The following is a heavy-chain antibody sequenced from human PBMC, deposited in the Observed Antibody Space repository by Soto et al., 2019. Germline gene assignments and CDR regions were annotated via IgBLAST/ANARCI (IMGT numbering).Heavy chain of an antibody. J-gene: IGHJ4*02. D-gene: IGHD1-26*01. Sequence: ESGGGLVQPGGSLRLSCAASGFTLGNYAMGWVRQAPGKGLEWVSGVSGSGGGTYYADSVKGRFTVSRDNSKSTVYLQMNSLRAEDGAVYYCARGGMGLVGAPQPYDYWGQGTLVTVSS. CDR3: ARGGMGLVGAPQPYDY. CDR2: VSGSGGGT. V-gene: IGHV3-23*01. CDR1: GFTLGNYA.